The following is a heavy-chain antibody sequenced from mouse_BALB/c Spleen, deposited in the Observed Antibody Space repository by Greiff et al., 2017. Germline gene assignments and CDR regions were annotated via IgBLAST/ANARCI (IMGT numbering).Heavy chain of an antibody. J-gene: IGHJ3*01. D-gene: IGHD3-2*01. CDR2: IDPYYGGT. V-gene: IGHV1-39*01. CDR3: AREEDSSGYPWFAY. Sequence: QLKESGPELEKPGASVKISCKASGYSFTGYNMNWVKQSNGKSLEWIGNIDPYYGGTSYNQKFKGKATLTVDKSSSTAYMQLKSLTSEDSAVYYCAREEDSSGYPWFAYWGQGTLVTVSA. CDR1: GYSFTGYN.